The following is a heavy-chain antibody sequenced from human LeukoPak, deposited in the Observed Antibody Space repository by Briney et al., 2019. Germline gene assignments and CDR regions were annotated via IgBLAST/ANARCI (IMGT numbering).Heavy chain of an antibody. CDR3: ARSGWSPSAPAEYFQH. D-gene: IGHD6-19*01. CDR1: GYTFSDYH. V-gene: IGHV1-2*02. Sequence: GASVKVSCKASGYTFSDYHIHWVRQAPGQGLEWMGWINPNGGGTNYAGKFQGRVTMTSDTSISTAYMDLSRLRSDDTAVYYCARSGWSPSAPAEYFQHWGQGTLVTVSS. CDR2: INPNGGGT. J-gene: IGHJ1*01.